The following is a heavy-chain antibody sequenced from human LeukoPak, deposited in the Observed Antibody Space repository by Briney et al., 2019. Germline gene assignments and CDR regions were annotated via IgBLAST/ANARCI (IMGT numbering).Heavy chain of an antibody. V-gene: IGHV3-9*01. CDR1: GFTFDDYA. J-gene: IGHJ6*02. CDR3: AKDIVATRGYYYYGMDV. Sequence: AGGSLRLSCAASGFTFDDYAMHWVRLAPGKGLEWVSGISWNSGSIGYADSVKGRFTISRDNAKNSLYLQMNSLRAEDTALYYCAKDIVATRGYYYYGMDVWGQGTTVTVSS. CDR2: ISWNSGSI. D-gene: IGHD5-12*01.